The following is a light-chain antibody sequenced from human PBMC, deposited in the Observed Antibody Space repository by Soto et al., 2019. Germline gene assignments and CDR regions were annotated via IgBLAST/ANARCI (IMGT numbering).Light chain of an antibody. CDR2: DVS. J-gene: IGLJ3*02. Sequence: QSALTQPASVSGSPGQSITISCTGTSSEVGGYNYVSWYQQHPGKAPKLMIYDVSNRPSGVSNRFSGSKSGNTASLTISGLQAEDEADYYCSSYTSSSTRVFGGGTKLTGL. V-gene: IGLV2-14*01. CDR3: SSYTSSSTRV. CDR1: SSEVGGYNY.